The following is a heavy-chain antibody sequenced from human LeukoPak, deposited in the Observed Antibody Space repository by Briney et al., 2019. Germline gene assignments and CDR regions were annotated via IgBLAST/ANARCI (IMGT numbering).Heavy chain of an antibody. CDR1: GYSISSGYY. D-gene: IGHD6-13*01. Sequence: PSETLSLTCTVSGYSISSGYYWGWIRQPPGKGLEWIGSIYHSGSTYYNPSLKSRVTISVDTSKNQFSLKLSSVTAADTAVYYCARDGDENSSSWSWFDPWGQGTLVTVSS. CDR3: ARDGDENSSSWSWFDP. V-gene: IGHV4-38-2*02. CDR2: IYHSGST. J-gene: IGHJ5*02.